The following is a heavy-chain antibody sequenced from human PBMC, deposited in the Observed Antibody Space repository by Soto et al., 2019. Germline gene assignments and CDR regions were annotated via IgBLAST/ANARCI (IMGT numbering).Heavy chain of an antibody. J-gene: IGHJ6*02. D-gene: IGHD6-19*01. Sequence: ASVKVSCKASGGTFSSYAISWVRQAPGQGLEWMGGIIPIFGTANYAQKFQGRVTITADESTSTAYMELSSLRSEDTAVYYCASSTVAGNPLYYYYYGMDVWGQGTTVTVSS. CDR2: IIPIFGTA. CDR1: GGTFSSYA. CDR3: ASSTVAGNPLYYYYYGMDV. V-gene: IGHV1-69*13.